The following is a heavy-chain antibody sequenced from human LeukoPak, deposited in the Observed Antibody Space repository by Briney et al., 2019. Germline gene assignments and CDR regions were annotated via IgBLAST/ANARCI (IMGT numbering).Heavy chain of an antibody. D-gene: IGHD1-7*01. CDR1: GFTFSSYG. CDR3: ARSQLELAPGDYYYMDV. CDR2: ISYDGSNK. Sequence: GGSLRLSCAASGFTFSSYGMHWVRQAPGKGLEWVAVISYDGSNKYYADSVKGRFTISRDNSKNTLYLQMNSLRAEDTAVYYCARSQLELAPGDYYYMDVWGKGTTVTVSS. V-gene: IGHV3-30*03. J-gene: IGHJ6*03.